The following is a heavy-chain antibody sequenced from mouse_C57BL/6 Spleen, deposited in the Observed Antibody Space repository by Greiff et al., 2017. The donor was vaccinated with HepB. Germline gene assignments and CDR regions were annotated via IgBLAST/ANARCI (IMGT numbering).Heavy chain of an antibody. CDR2: ISSGSSTI. CDR1: GFTFSDYG. J-gene: IGHJ4*01. CDR3: ARQAPLGDYAMDY. D-gene: IGHD3-1*01. Sequence: EVKLVESGGGLVKPGGSLKLSCAASGFTFSDYGMHWVRQAPEKGLEWVAYISSGSSTIYYADTVKGRFTISRDNAKNTLFLQMTSLRSEDTAMYYCARQAPLGDYAMDYWGQGTSVTVSS. V-gene: IGHV5-17*01.